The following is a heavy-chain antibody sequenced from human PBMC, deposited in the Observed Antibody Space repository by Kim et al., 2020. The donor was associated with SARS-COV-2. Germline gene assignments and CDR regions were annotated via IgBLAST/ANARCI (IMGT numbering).Heavy chain of an antibody. D-gene: IGHD1-7*01. CDR1: GDTFANHY. J-gene: IGHJ6*02. V-gene: IGHV5-51*01. Sequence: GESLKISCEGPGDTFANHYIAWVRQMPGEGLEWMGDISPGGSRIRHSPSFQGQVIISVDKSINTAYLQWSSLKASDTAMYYCGRHGRTGTSATSGLDVWGQGTTVTVSS. CDR2: ISPGGSRI. CDR3: GRHGRTGTSATSGLDV.